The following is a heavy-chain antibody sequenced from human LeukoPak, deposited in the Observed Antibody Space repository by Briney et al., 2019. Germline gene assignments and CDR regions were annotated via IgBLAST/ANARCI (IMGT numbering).Heavy chain of an antibody. J-gene: IGHJ4*02. CDR3: AKGGNCYDSSGHDY. D-gene: IGHD3-22*01. Sequence: GGSLRLSCAASGFTFSSYGMHWVRQAPGKGLEWVAVICYDGSNKYYADSVKGRFTISRDNSKNTLYLQMNSLRAEDTAVYYCAKGGNCYDSSGHDYWGQGTLVTVSS. CDR2: ICYDGSNK. V-gene: IGHV3-33*06. CDR1: GFTFSSYG.